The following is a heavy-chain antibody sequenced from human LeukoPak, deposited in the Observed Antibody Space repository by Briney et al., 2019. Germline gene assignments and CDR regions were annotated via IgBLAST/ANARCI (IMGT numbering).Heavy chain of an antibody. Sequence: GASVKVSCKASGYTFTGYYMHWVRQAPGQGLEWMGWINPNSGGTNYAQKFQGRVTMTRDTSISTAYMELSRLRSDDTAVYYCARDREGVGAATDYWGQGTLVTVSS. CDR2: INPNSGGT. J-gene: IGHJ4*02. D-gene: IGHD2-15*01. V-gene: IGHV1-2*02. CDR3: ARDREGVGAATDY. CDR1: GYTFTGYY.